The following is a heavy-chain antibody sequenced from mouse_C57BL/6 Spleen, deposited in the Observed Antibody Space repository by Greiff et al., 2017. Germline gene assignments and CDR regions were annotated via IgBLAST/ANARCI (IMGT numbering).Heavy chain of an antibody. CDR3: ARGGVPHSMDY. D-gene: IGHD5-1*01. V-gene: IGHV1-47*01. CDR1: GYTFTTYP. Sequence: QVQLQQSGAELVKPGASVKMSCKASGYTFTTYPIEWMKQTPGKSLEWIGNFHPYNDDTKYTEKFKGKATLTVEKSSSTVYLELSRLTSDDTAVYYCARGGVPHSMDYWGQGTSLTVSS. CDR2: FHPYNDDT. J-gene: IGHJ4*01.